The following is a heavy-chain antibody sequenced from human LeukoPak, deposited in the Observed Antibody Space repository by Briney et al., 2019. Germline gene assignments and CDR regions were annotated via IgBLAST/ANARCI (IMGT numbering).Heavy chain of an antibody. V-gene: IGHV3-23*01. CDR1: GFTFSSYA. CDR3: ATSDYYDSSGYYYGSDY. J-gene: IGHJ4*02. Sequence: GSLRLSCAASGFTFSSYAMTWVRQAPGKGLEWVSGSSGGGGSTYYADSVKGRFTISRDNSKNTLYVQMNSLRAEDTAVYYCATSDYYDSSGYYYGSDYWGQGTLVAVSS. D-gene: IGHD3-22*01. CDR2: SSGGGGST.